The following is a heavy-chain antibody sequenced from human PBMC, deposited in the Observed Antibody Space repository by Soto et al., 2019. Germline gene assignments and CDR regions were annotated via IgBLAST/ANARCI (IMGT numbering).Heavy chain of an antibody. V-gene: IGHV3-74*01. J-gene: IGHJ4*02. CDR1: GFTFGSDW. CDR2: INMDGSST. CDR3: ARGPRGLYGNDY. Sequence: GGSLRLSCAASGFTFGSDWMHWVRQAAGKGLVWVSRINMDGSSTNYADSVKGRFTISRDNAKNTLYLQMNSLRADDTAVYYCARGPRGLYGNDYWGQGALVTVSS. D-gene: IGHD2-8*01.